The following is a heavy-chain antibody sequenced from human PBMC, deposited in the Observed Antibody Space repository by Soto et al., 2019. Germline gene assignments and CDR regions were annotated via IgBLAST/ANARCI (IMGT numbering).Heavy chain of an antibody. D-gene: IGHD3-10*01. CDR2: TYYRSKWYN. V-gene: IGHV6-1*01. Sequence: SQTLSLTCAISGDSVSSNSAAWNWIRQSPSRGLEWLGRTYYRSKWYNDYAVSVKSRITINPDTSKNQFSLQLNSVTPEDTAVYYCASGLEVRGVLVTPAYYYGMDVWGQGTTVTVSS. CDR1: GDSVSSNSAA. J-gene: IGHJ6*02. CDR3: ASGLEVRGVLVTPAYYYGMDV.